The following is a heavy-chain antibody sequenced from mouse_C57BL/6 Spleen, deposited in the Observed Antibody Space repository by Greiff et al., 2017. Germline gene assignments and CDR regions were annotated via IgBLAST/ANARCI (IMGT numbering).Heavy chain of an antibody. J-gene: IGHJ1*03. CDR1: GFTFSSYG. V-gene: IGHV5-6*01. Sequence: EVHLVESGGDLVKPGGSLKLSCAASGFTFSSYGMSWVRQTPDKRLEWVATISSGGSYTYYPDSVKGRFTISRDNAKNTLYLQMSSLKSEDTAMYYCARPNYYYGSSYDWYFDVWGTGTTVTVSS. CDR2: ISSGGSYT. CDR3: ARPNYYYGSSYDWYFDV. D-gene: IGHD1-1*01.